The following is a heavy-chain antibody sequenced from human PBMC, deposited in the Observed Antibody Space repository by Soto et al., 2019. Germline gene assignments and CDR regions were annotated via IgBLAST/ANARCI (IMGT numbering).Heavy chain of an antibody. CDR2: ISAHNGNT. CDR3: ARGRYGDY. Sequence: QVHLVQSGAEVKKPGASVKVSCKASGYTFTSYGITWVRQAPGQGLEWMGWISAHNGNTDYAQKLQGRGIVTRDTSTSTAYMELRSLIYDDTAVYYCARGRYGDYWGQGALVTVSS. D-gene: IGHD1-1*01. V-gene: IGHV1-18*01. J-gene: IGHJ4*02. CDR1: GYTFTSYG.